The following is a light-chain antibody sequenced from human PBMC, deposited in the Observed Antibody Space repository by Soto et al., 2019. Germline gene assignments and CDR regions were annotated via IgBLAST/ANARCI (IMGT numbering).Light chain of an antibody. Sequence: DIQMTQSPSTLSASVGDRVTITCRASQSISSWLAWYQQKPGKAPKLLIYKTSNLESGVPSRFSGCGSGTEFSLTISSLQPDDFATYYCQQYKSFSLTFGGGTRVEVK. CDR1: QSISSW. CDR2: KTS. CDR3: QQYKSFSLT. V-gene: IGKV1-5*03. J-gene: IGKJ4*01.